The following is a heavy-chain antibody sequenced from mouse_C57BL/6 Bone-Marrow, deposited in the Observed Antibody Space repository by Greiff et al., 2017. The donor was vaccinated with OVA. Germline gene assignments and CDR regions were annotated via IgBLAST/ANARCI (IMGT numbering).Heavy chain of an antibody. J-gene: IGHJ2*01. Sequence: VQLQQSGAELVRPGASVTLSCKASGYTFTDYEMHWVKQTPVHGLEWIGAIDPETGGTAYNQKFKGKAILTADKSSSTAYMELRSLTSEDSAVYYGTRSTYYYGSSGDYWGQGTTLTVSS. V-gene: IGHV1-15*01. CDR1: GYTFTDYE. D-gene: IGHD1-1*01. CDR2: IDPETGGT. CDR3: TRSTYYYGSSGDY.